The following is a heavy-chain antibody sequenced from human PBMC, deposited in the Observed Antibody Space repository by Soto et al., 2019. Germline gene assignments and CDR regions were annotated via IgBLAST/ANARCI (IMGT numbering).Heavy chain of an antibody. CDR3: AKGSTYSFYFDH. V-gene: IGHV3-23*01. Sequence: ILSCVASGFSFSSYDMSWVRQAPGKGLEWVSFIIGNSGTTYYADSVKGRFTISRDNSKNTLYLQMSRLGAEDTAAYYCAKGSTYSFYFDHWGQGTLVTVSS. J-gene: IGHJ4*01. D-gene: IGHD5-18*01. CDR2: IIGNSGTT. CDR1: GFSFSSYD.